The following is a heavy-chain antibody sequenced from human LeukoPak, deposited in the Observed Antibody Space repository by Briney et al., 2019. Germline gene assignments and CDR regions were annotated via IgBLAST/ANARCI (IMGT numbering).Heavy chain of an antibody. CDR1: GYTFTSYY. V-gene: IGHV1-46*01. D-gene: IGHD2-2*01. J-gene: IGHJ3*02. Sequence: ASVKVSCKASGYTFTSYYMHWVRQAPGQGLEWMGIINPSGGSTSYALKFQGRVTMTRDTSTSTVYMELSSLRSEDTAVYYCARGLPNLGYCSSTSCPGAFDIWGQGTMVTVSS. CDR2: INPSGGST. CDR3: ARGLPNLGYCSSTSCPGAFDI.